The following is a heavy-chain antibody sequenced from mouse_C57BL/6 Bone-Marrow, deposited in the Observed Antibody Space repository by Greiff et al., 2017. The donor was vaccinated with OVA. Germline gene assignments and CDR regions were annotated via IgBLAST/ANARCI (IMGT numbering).Heavy chain of an antibody. CDR2: FTMYSDAT. D-gene: IGHD2-1*01. J-gene: IGHJ3*01. CDR1: YFAFMASA. CDR3: ASGNYFAY. Sequence: LQQSGAELVRPGSSVKLSCTDSYFAFMASAMHWVQQRPGHGLEWIGSFTMYSDATEYSENFKGKATLTANTSSSTAYMELSSLTSEDSAVYYCASGNYFAYWGQGTLVTVSA. V-gene: IGHV1-49*01.